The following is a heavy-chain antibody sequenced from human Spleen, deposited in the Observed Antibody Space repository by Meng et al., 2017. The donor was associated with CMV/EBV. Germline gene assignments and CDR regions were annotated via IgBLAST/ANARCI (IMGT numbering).Heavy chain of an antibody. CDR3: ARGNSSSWLNWFDP. CDR2: IYYSGST. V-gene: IGHV4-30-4*08. D-gene: IGHD6-13*01. CDR1: GGSISSGDYY. Sequence: SETLSLTCTVSGGSISSGDYYWSWIRQPPGKGLEWIGYIYYSGSTYYNPSLKSRVTISVDTSKNQFSLKLSSVTAADTAVYYCARGNSSSWLNWFDPWGQGTLVTVSS. J-gene: IGHJ5*02.